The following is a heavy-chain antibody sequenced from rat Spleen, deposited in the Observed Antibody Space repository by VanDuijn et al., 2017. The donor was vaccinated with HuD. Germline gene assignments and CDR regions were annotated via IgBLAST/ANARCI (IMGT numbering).Heavy chain of an antibody. V-gene: IGHV5-25*01. J-gene: IGHJ4*01. CDR1: GFTFSNYD. D-gene: IGHD1-10*01. CDR3: ARLANNPYYVMDA. CDR2: ITNTGGST. Sequence: EVQLVESGGGLVQPGRSMKLSCAASGFTFSNYDMAWVRQAPKKGLEWVASITNTGGSTYYPDSVKGRFTISRDNAKSTLYLQMDSLRSEDTATYYCARLANNPYYVMDAWGQGASVTVSS.